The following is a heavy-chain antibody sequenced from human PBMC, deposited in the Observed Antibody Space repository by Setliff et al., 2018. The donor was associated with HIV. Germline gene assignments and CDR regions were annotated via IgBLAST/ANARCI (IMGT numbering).Heavy chain of an antibody. CDR3: SRDATPRHSSGSVYFDY. J-gene: IGHJ4*02. CDR2: ISNSSSTI. D-gene: IGHD6-19*01. V-gene: IGHV3-48*04. Sequence: GGSLRLTCAASGITFSNYVMNWVRQAPGKGLEWVSYISNSSSTIYYADSVKGRFTLSRDNAKDSLYLQMNILPVGNTAVYYCSRDATPRHSSGSVYFDYWGQGTMVTVSS. CDR1: GITFSNYV.